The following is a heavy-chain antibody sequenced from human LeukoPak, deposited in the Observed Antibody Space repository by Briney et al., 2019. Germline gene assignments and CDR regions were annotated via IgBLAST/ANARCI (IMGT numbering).Heavy chain of an antibody. J-gene: IGHJ5*02. Sequence: GGSLRLSCAASGFTFSSYGMHWVGEVPGKGVEWVSFIRYDGNEKYYGDSVKGRFTISRDNSKITLYLEMNSLRPEDTAVYYCAKAYFVDTAMVTEGMNWFDPWGQGTLVTVSS. D-gene: IGHD5-18*01. CDR3: AKAYFVDTAMVTEGMNWFDP. V-gene: IGHV3-30*02. CDR1: GFTFSSYG. CDR2: IRYDGNEK.